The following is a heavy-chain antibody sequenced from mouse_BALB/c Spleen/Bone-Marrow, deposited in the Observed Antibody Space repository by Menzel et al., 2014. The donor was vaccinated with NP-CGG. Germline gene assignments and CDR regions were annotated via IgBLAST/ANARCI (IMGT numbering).Heavy chain of an antibody. D-gene: IGHD2-2*01. V-gene: IGHV1-4*01. J-gene: IGHJ4*01. CDR1: GYTFTTYT. Sequence: QVQLQQPGAELVRPGASVTMSCKASGYTFTTYTMHWVKQRPGQGLEWIGYINPSGGYTNYNQKFKDKATLTADKSSSTAYMQLSSLTSEDSAVYFCAKRDIYDGYDGNAMDYWGQGTSVTVSS. CDR3: AKRDIYDGYDGNAMDY. CDR2: INPSGGYT.